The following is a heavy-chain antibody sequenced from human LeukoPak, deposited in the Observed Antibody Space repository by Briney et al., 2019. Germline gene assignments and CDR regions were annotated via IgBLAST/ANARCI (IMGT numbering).Heavy chain of an antibody. CDR2: INPNSGNT. CDR1: GYTFIAYY. D-gene: IGHD2-15*01. J-gene: IGHJ3*02. V-gene: IGHV1-8*03. Sequence: ASVKVSCKASGYTFIAYYMHWVRQAPGQGLEWMGWINPNSGNTGYAQKFQGRVTITRNTSISTAYMELSSLRSEDTAVYYCARGAGYCSGGSCYSIWGQGTMVTVSS. CDR3: ARGAGYCSGGSCYSI.